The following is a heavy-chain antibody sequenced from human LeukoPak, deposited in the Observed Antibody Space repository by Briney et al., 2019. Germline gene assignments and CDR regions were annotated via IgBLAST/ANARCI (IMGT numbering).Heavy chain of an antibody. V-gene: IGHV4-61*02. CDR3: ARDEPIFGVAHGV. D-gene: IGHD3-3*01. Sequence: SETLSLTCTVSGGSISSGSYYWSWIRQPAGKGLEWIGRIYTSGSTNYNPSLKSRVTISVDTSKNQFSLKLSSVTAADTAVYYCARDEPIFGVAHGVWGKGTTVTVSS. CDR1: GGSISSGSYY. J-gene: IGHJ6*04. CDR2: IYTSGST.